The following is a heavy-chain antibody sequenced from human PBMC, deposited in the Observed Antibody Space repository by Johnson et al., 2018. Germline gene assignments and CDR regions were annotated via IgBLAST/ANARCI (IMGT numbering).Heavy chain of an antibody. CDR2: GSYSGST. Sequence: QVQLQESGPGLLKPSETLSLTCTVSGGSVSSSYWSWIRQPPGKGVEWIGDGSYSGSTDYSPSLQGRPTISLDTSKNQFSLKLTSVTTADTAVYYCARYDSSTFWAFNIWGQGTVVTVSS. CDR1: GGSVSSSY. V-gene: IGHV4-59*02. D-gene: IGHD3-22*01. CDR3: ARYDSSTFWAFNI. J-gene: IGHJ3*02.